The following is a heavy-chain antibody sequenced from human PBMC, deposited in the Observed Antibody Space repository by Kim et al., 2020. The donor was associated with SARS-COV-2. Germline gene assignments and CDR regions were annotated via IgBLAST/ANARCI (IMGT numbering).Heavy chain of an antibody. J-gene: IGHJ4*02. Sequence: SETLSLTCTVSGGSISSSSYYWGWIRQPPGKGLEWIGSIYYSGSTYYNPSLKSRVTISVDTSKNQFSLKLSSVTAADTAVYYCARPKTTYYGSGSYYFDYWGQGTLVTVSS. CDR1: GGSISSSSYY. CDR3: ARPKTTYYGSGSYYFDY. CDR2: IYYSGST. V-gene: IGHV4-39*01. D-gene: IGHD3-10*01.